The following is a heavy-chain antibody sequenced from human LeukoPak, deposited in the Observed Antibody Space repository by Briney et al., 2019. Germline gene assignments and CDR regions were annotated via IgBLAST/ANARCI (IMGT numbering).Heavy chain of an antibody. V-gene: IGHV3-30*03. CDR1: GFTFSSYG. CDR2: ISYDGSNK. CDR3: ARDILTGFGPYYYYGMDV. D-gene: IGHD3-9*01. Sequence: GGSLRLSCAASGFTFSSYGMHWVRQAPGKGLEWVAVISYDGSNKYYADSVKGRFTISRDNAKNSLYLQMNSLRAEDTAVYYCARDILTGFGPYYYYGMDVWGQGTTVTVSS. J-gene: IGHJ6*02.